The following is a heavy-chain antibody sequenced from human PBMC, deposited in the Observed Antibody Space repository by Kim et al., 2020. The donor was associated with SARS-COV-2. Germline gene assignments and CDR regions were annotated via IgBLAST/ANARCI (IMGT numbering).Heavy chain of an antibody. Sequence: ASVKVSCKASGYKFLSYGITWVRQAPGQGLEWMGWVTVYNGNTNYAQKVRGRVTMTTDTSTSTAYMELRSLRSDDTAVYYCARRFGSLGYDYHLDVWGK. CDR1: GYKFLSYG. J-gene: IGHJ6*03. V-gene: IGHV1-18*01. CDR2: VTVYNGNT. CDR3: ARRFGSLGYDYHLDV. D-gene: IGHD3-10*01.